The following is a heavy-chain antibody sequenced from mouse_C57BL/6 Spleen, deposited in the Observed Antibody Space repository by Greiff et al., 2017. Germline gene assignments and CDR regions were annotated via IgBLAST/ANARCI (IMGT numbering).Heavy chain of an antibody. D-gene: IGHD3-2*02. Sequence: QVQLQQSGAELMKPGASVKLSCKATGYTFTGYWIEWVKQRPGHGLEWIGEILPGSGSTNYNEKFKGKATFTADTSSNTAYMRLSSLTTEDSAIYYCARDSSGYPFAYWGQGTLVTVSA. J-gene: IGHJ3*01. V-gene: IGHV1-9*01. CDR1: GYTFTGYW. CDR2: ILPGSGST. CDR3: ARDSSGYPFAY.